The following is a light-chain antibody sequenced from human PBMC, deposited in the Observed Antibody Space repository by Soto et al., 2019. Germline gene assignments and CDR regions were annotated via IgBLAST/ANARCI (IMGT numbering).Light chain of an antibody. V-gene: IGLV2-23*01. J-gene: IGLJ2*01. CDR1: SSDVGSYNL. CDR2: EGT. CDR3: CSYAGSSSYVV. Sequence: QSVLTQPASVSGSPGQSITLSCTGTSSDVGSYNLVSWYQLHPGKAPKLMIYEGTKRPSGVSNRFSGSKSGSTASLTISGLQAEDEAEYYCCSYAGSSSYVVFGGGTKLTVL.